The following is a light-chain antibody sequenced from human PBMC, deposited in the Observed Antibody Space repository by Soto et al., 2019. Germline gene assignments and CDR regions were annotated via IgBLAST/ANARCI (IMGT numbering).Light chain of an antibody. V-gene: IGKV3-20*01. CDR2: GAS. Sequence: VLALKRGTQCRAGGERISRSSRASQSVSSSYLAWYQQKPGQAPRLLIYGASSRATGIPDRFSGSGSRTDFTLSIRRLEPEDFAVYYCQQYGSSGTFGQGTKVDIK. CDR3: QQYGSSGT. J-gene: IGKJ1*01. CDR1: QSVSSSY.